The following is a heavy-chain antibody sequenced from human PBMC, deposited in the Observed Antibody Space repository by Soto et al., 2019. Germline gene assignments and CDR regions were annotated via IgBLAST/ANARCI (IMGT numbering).Heavy chain of an antibody. D-gene: IGHD3-9*01. CDR2: IDWDDDK. J-gene: IGHJ6*03. CDR3: ARIRTLPYDVLTNYAPFYYMDV. CDR1: GFSLSTSGMC. Sequence: VSGPTLVNPTQTLTLTCTFSGFSLSTSGMCVSWIRQPPGKALEWLACIDWDDDKYYSTSLKTRLTISKDTSKNQVVLTMTNMDPVDTATYYCARIRTLPYDVLTNYAPFYYMDVWGKGTTVTVSS. V-gene: IGHV2-70*11.